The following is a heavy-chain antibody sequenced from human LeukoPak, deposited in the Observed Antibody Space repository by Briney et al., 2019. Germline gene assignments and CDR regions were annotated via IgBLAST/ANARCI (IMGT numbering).Heavy chain of an antibody. D-gene: IGHD3-22*01. CDR2: MNPNSVNT. CDR1: GYTFTSYD. J-gene: IGHJ4*02. CDR3: ARGVSSSGYYPELGY. V-gene: IGHV1-8*01. Sequence: AASVKVSCKASGYTFTSYDINWVRQATGQGLEWMGWMNPNSVNTGYAQKFQGRVTMTRNTSISTAYMELSSLRSEDTAVYYCARGVSSSGYYPELGYWGQGTLVTVSS.